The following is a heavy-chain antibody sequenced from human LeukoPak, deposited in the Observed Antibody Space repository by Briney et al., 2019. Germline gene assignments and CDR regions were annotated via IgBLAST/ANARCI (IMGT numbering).Heavy chain of an antibody. J-gene: IGHJ4*02. Sequence: PGGSLRLSCAASGFTFSSYWMHWVRQAPGKGLVWVSRINSDGSSTSYAASVKGRFTISRDTAKNTLYLQMNSLRAEDTAVYYCARDNTRGGLDYWGQGTLVTVSS. D-gene: IGHD2-15*01. CDR3: ARDNTRGGLDY. CDR2: INSDGSST. V-gene: IGHV3-74*01. CDR1: GFTFSSYW.